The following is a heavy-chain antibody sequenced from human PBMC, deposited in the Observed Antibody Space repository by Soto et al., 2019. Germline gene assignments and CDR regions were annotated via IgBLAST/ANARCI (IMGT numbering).Heavy chain of an antibody. V-gene: IGHV3-74*01. CDR1: GFTFSTYW. CDR3: ARGALRAYYLDY. D-gene: IGHD3-10*01. J-gene: IGHJ4*02. Sequence: EAQLVESGGGLVQPGGSLRLSCAASGFTFSTYWMHWVRQAPGGGLVWVSRIKGDESNTNYADSVKGRFTISRDNAKNTVYLQMNSLRAEDTAIYYCARGALRAYYLDYWGQGVLVTVSS. CDR2: IKGDESNT.